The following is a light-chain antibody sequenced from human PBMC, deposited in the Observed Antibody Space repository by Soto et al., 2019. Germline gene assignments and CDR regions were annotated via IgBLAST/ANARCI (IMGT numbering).Light chain of an antibody. CDR1: QSVSSSY. Sequence: EIVLTQSPGTLSLSPGERATLSCRASQSVSSSYLAWYQQKPGQAPRLLIYGASSRATGIPDRFSGSGSGTDFTLTISRLEPEDFAVYYCQQYGSSRPSTFGQGTKVEIK. J-gene: IGKJ1*01. V-gene: IGKV3-20*01. CDR3: QQYGSSRPST. CDR2: GAS.